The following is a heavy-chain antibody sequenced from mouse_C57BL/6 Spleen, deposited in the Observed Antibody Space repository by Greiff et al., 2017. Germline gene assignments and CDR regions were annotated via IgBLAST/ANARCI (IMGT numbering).Heavy chain of an antibody. CDR2: IHPNSGST. CDR3: AREHYCLYAMDY. Sequence: VQLQQPGAELVKPGASVKLSCKASGYTFTSYWMHWVKQRPGQGLEWIGMIHPNSGSTNYNEKFKSKATLAVDNSSSTAYMQLRSLTSEDSAVYYCAREHYCLYAMDYWGQGTSVTVSS. V-gene: IGHV1-64*01. CDR1: GYTFTSYW. J-gene: IGHJ4*01. D-gene: IGHD1-1*01.